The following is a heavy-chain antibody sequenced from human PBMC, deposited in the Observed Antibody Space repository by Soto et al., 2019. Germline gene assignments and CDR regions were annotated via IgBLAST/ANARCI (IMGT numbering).Heavy chain of an antibody. Sequence: QVQLVESGGGVVQPGRSLRLSCAASGFTFSSYGIHWVRQAPGKGLEWVAVISYDGSNKYYADSVKGRFTISRDNSKNTLYLQMNSLRAEDTAVYYCAKGLGYCGGDCYSHFDLWGRGTLVTVSS. CDR1: GFTFSSYG. CDR2: ISYDGSNK. V-gene: IGHV3-30*18. J-gene: IGHJ2*01. D-gene: IGHD2-21*02. CDR3: AKGLGYCGGDCYSHFDL.